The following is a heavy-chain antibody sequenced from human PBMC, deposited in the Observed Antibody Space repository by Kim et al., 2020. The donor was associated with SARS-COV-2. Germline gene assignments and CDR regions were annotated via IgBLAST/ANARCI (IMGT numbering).Heavy chain of an antibody. Sequence: GGSLRLSCAASGFTFSRYAMHWVRQAPGKGLEWVAVISYDGSNKYYADSVKGRFTISRDNSKNTLYVQMNRLRAEDTAVYHCARVEGAWIKHAFDMWGQG. CDR1: GFTFSRYA. CDR3: ARVEGAWIKHAFDM. CDR2: ISYDGSNK. J-gene: IGHJ3*02. V-gene: IGHV3-30-3*01. D-gene: IGHD1-26*01.